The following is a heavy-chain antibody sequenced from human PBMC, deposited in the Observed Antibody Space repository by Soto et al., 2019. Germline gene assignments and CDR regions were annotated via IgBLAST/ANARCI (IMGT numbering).Heavy chain of an antibody. Sequence: EVQLLQSGGGLVQPGGSLRLSCAASGFTFSSYAMSWVRQAPGKGLEWVSTISGPGGSTYYPDSVKGRFTISRDNSKNTVYLQMNSLRAEDAALYYCAKEMTSGYYLFDYWGQGTLVTVSS. CDR1: GFTFSSYA. J-gene: IGHJ4*02. CDR2: ISGPGGST. D-gene: IGHD3-22*01. V-gene: IGHV3-23*01. CDR3: AKEMTSGYYLFDY.